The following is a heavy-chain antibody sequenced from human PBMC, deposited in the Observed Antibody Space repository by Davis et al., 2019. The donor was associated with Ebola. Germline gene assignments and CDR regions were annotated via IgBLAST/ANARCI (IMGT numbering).Heavy chain of an antibody. CDR1: GGPFRGFY. Sequence: MPSETLSLTCAVSGGPFRGFYWSWIRQPPGKGLEWIGEIHHSGSTNSNPSFSSRVTISVDTSKNQFSLKLSSVTAADTAVYYCARGGLLWFRELSAPGYYYGMDVWGQGTTVTVSS. D-gene: IGHD3-10*01. J-gene: IGHJ6*02. CDR3: ARGGLLWFRELSAPGYYYGMDV. CDR2: IHHSGST. V-gene: IGHV4-34*01.